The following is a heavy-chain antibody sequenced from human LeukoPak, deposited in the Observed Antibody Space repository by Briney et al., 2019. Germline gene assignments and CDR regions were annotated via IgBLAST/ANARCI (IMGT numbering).Heavy chain of an antibody. CDR2: INPSGGST. Sequence: ASVKVSCKASGYTFTGYYIFWVRQAPGQGLEWMGIINPSGGSTSYAQKFQGRVTMTRDTSTSTVYMELSSLRSEDTAVYYCAREGPRITIFGVVRTRKNNWFDPWGQGTLVTVSS. CDR1: GYTFTGYY. V-gene: IGHV1-46*01. CDR3: AREGPRITIFGVVRTRKNNWFDP. D-gene: IGHD3-3*01. J-gene: IGHJ5*02.